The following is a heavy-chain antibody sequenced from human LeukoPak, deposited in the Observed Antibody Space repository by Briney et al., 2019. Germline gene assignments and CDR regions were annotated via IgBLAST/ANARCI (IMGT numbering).Heavy chain of an antibody. Sequence: ASVKVSCKASGYTFTSYGISWVRQAPGQGLEWMGWISAYNGNTNYAQKLQGGVTMTTDTSTSTAYMELRSLRSDDTAVYYCARGYCSGGSCSSPLDYWGQGTLVTVSS. CDR1: GYTFTSYG. CDR3: ARGYCSGGSCSSPLDY. J-gene: IGHJ4*02. CDR2: ISAYNGNT. D-gene: IGHD2-15*01. V-gene: IGHV1-18*01.